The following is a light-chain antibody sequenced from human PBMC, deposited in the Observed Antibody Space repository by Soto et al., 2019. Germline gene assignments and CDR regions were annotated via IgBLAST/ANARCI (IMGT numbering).Light chain of an antibody. CDR1: QRVSSY. Sequence: EIVLTQSPATLSLSPGERATLSCRASQRVSSYLAWYQQKPGQAPRLLIYDASNRATGIPARFSGSGSGTDFTLTISSLEPEDFGVYYCQQRSNWSWTFGQGTKVEI. V-gene: IGKV3-11*01. J-gene: IGKJ1*01. CDR2: DAS. CDR3: QQRSNWSWT.